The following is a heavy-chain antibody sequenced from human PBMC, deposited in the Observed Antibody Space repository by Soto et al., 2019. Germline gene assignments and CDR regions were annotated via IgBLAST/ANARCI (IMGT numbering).Heavy chain of an antibody. CDR2: INYSGST. D-gene: IGHD3-9*01. CDR1: GGSISSSSYY. J-gene: IGHJ4*02. Sequence: SETLSLTCTVSGGSISSSSYYWGWIRQPPGKGLEWIGSINYSGSTYYNPSLRSRVTMSVDTSKNQFSLKLSSVTAADTAVYYCARLAYDVLTGYFFDYWGQGTLVTVSS. V-gene: IGHV4-39*01. CDR3: ARLAYDVLTGYFFDY.